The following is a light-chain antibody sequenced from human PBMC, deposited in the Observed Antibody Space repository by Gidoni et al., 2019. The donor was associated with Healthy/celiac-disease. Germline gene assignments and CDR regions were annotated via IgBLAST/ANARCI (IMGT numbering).Light chain of an antibody. CDR1: SLRSYY. J-gene: IGLJ2*01. CDR2: GKN. V-gene: IGLV3-19*01. CDR3: NSRDSSGNHLDVV. Sequence: SSELTQDPAVSVAFGQTVRITCQGDSLRSYYASWYQQKPGQAPVLVIYGKNNRPSGIPDRFSGSSSGNTASLTITGAQAEDEADYYCNSRDSSGNHLDVVFGGGTKLTVL.